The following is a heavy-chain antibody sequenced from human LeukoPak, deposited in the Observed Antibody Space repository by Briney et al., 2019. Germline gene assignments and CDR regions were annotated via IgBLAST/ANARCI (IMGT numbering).Heavy chain of an antibody. CDR2: IYYSGST. J-gene: IGHJ4*02. CDR3: ARRYILTGYLNY. Sequence: SETLSLTCTVSGGSISSYYWGWIRQPPGKGLEWIGSIYYSGSTYYNPSLKSRVTISVDTPKNQFSLKLSSVTAADTAVYYCARRYILTGYLNYWGQGTLVTVSS. D-gene: IGHD3-9*01. CDR1: GGSISSYY. V-gene: IGHV4-39*01.